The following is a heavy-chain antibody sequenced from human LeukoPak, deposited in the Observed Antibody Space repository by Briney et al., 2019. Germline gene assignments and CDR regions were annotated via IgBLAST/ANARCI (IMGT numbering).Heavy chain of an antibody. Sequence: GGSLRLSCAASGFTFGSYSMNWVRQAPGKGREWLSYFSTSSGTISYADCVKGRFTISRDNAKNSLYLQMNSQRAEDTAVNYCVRDSMYAFDMWGQGTMVTVSS. J-gene: IGHJ3*02. CDR2: FSTSSGTI. CDR3: VRDSMYAFDM. V-gene: IGHV3-48*01. CDR1: GFTFGSYS. D-gene: IGHD2-2*01.